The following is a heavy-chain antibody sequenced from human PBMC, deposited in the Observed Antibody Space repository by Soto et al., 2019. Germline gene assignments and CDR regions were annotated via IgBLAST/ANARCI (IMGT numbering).Heavy chain of an antibody. J-gene: IGHJ4*02. CDR2: IYYSGST. V-gene: IGHV4-31*03. D-gene: IGHD3-10*01. CDR3: ERLIWRGAIGVY. CDR1: GGSISSGGYY. Sequence: SETLSLTCTVSGGSISSGGYYWSWIRQHPGKGLEWIGYIYYSGSTYYNPSLKSRVTISVDTSKNQFSLKLSSVTAADTAVYYRERLIWRGAIGVYCGQVTLVTVSS.